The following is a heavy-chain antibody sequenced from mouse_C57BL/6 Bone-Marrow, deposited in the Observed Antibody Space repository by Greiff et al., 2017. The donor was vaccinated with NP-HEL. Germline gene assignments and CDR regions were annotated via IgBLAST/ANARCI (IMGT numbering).Heavy chain of an antibody. CDR1: GFNIKDYY. V-gene: IGHV14-1*01. CDR3: TTLLGAY. Sequence: VQLQQSGAELVRPGASVKLSCTASGFNIKDYYMHWVKQGPEQGLEWIERIDPEDGDTEYAPKFQGKATMTADKSSNTAYLQLSSLTSEDTAVYYCTTLLGAYWGQGTLVTVSA. CDR2: IDPEDGDT. D-gene: IGHD1-1*01. J-gene: IGHJ3*01.